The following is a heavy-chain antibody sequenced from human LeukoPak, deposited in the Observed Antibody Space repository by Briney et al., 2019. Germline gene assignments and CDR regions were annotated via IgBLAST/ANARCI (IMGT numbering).Heavy chain of an antibody. CDR3: ARELYEGYPIDY. J-gene: IGHJ4*02. Sequence: SGGSLRLSCAASGFTFSDYYMSWIRQAPGKGLEWVSYISSSGSTIYYAVSVKGRFTISRDNAKNSLYLQMNSLRAEDTAVYYCARELYEGYPIDYWGQGTLVTVSS. CDR2: ISSSGSTI. CDR1: GFTFSDYY. V-gene: IGHV3-11*01. D-gene: IGHD5-12*01.